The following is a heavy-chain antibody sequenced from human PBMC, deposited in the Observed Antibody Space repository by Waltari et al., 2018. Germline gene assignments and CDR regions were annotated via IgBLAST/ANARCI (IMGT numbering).Heavy chain of an antibody. CDR2: SFYSGST. CDR1: GDSINSGDYY. CDR3: AVSNNWNRYYFDS. D-gene: IGHD1-20*01. J-gene: IGHJ4*02. Sequence: QVQLQESVPGLVKPSQTLSLTCSVSGDSINSGDYYWTWIRQPPGKGLEWIGHSFYSGSTYYNPSLKSRVFISIDASKNQFSLKVNSVTAADTAVYFCAVSNNWNRYYFDSWGQGTLVTVSS. V-gene: IGHV4-30-4*08.